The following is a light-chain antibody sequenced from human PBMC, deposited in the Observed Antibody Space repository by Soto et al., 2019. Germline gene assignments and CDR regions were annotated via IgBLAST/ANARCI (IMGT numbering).Light chain of an antibody. V-gene: IGLV2-23*01. CDR2: EGS. J-gene: IGLJ3*02. CDR1: SSDVGSYNL. Sequence: QSVLTQPASVSGSPGQSITISCTRTSSDVGSYNLVSWYPQHPGNAPKLMIYEGSKRPSGVSNRFFGSKSGNTASLTISGLQAEDEADYYCCSFARGSTLVFGGGTKLTVL. CDR3: CSFARGSTLV.